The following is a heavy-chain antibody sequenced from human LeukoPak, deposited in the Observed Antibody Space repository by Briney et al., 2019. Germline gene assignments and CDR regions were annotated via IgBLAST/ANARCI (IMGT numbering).Heavy chain of an antibody. CDR1: GFAFSSYA. CDR2: ISYDGSNK. D-gene: IGHD3-22*01. J-gene: IGHJ6*03. Sequence: PGGSLRLSCAASGFAFSSYAMHWVRQAPGKGLEWVAVISYDGSNKYYADSVKGRFTISRDNSKNTLYLQMNSLRAEDTAVYYCARGKYDSSGYYYSDYYYYYMDVWGKGTTVTVSS. V-gene: IGHV3-30*04. CDR3: ARGKYDSSGYYYSDYYYYYMDV.